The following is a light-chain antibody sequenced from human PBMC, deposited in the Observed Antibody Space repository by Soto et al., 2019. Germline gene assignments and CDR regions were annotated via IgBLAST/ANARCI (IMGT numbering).Light chain of an antibody. Sequence: EIVMTQSPATLSVSPGERASLSCRASQSISSNLARYQQKPGQAPRLLIYDASTRATAIPARFSGSGSGTEFTLTISSLQSEDFAVYYCQQYSNWPETFGQGTKVEIK. J-gene: IGKJ1*01. CDR2: DAS. CDR3: QQYSNWPET. V-gene: IGKV3-15*01. CDR1: QSISSN.